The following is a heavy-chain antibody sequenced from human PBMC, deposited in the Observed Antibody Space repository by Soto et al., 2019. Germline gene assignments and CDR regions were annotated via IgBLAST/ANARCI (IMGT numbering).Heavy chain of an antibody. CDR3: ARGGGAYCSSTSCPYYFDY. V-gene: IGHV3-53*04. D-gene: IGHD2-2*01. CDR1: GFTVSSNY. CDR2: IYSGGST. J-gene: IGHJ4*02. Sequence: GGSLRLSCAASGFTVSSNYMSWVRQAPGKGLEWVSVIYSGGSTYYADSVKGRFTISRHNSKNTLYLQMNSLRAEDTAVYYCARGGGAYCSSTSCPYYFDYWGQGTLVTVSS.